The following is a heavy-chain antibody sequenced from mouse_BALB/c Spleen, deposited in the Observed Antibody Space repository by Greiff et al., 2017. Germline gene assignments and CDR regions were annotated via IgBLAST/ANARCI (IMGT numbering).Heavy chain of an antibody. CDR2: IWAGGST. V-gene: IGHV2-9*02. Sequence: VQGVESGPGLVAPSQSLSITCTVSGFSLTSYGVHWVRQPPGKGLEWLGVIWAGGSTNYNSALMSRLSISKDNSKSQVFLKMNSLQTDDTAMYYCARGSSYDYYAMDYWGQGTSVTVSS. CDR1: GFSLTSYG. D-gene: IGHD1-1*01. J-gene: IGHJ4*01. CDR3: ARGSSYDYYAMDY.